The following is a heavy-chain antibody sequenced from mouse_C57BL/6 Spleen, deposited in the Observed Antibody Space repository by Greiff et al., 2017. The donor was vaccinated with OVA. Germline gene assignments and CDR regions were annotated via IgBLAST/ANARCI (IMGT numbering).Heavy chain of an antibody. V-gene: IGHV1-52*01. CDR3: AREGYGYDGPFAY. CDR2: IDPSDSET. J-gene: IGHJ3*01. D-gene: IGHD2-2*01. Sequence: QVQLKQPGAELVRPGSSVKLSCKASGYTFTSYWMHWVKQRPIQGLEWIGNIDPSDSETHYNQKFKDKATLTVDKSSSTAYMQLSSLTSEDSAVYYCAREGYGYDGPFAYWGQGTLVTVSA. CDR1: GYTFTSYW.